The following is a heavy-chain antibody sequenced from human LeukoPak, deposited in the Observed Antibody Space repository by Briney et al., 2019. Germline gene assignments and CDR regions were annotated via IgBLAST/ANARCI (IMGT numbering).Heavy chain of an antibody. CDR1: GFTFSSYW. Sequence: GGSLRLSCAASGFTFSSYWMHWVRQAPGKGLVWVARIKYDASFTNYADSVMGRFTISRDNAKNTLYLHMNSLRAEDTAVYYCVRDGAHWDFDHWGQGTLVPVSS. CDR3: VRDGAHWDFDH. CDR2: IKYDASFT. V-gene: IGHV3-74*01. J-gene: IGHJ4*02. D-gene: IGHD1-26*01.